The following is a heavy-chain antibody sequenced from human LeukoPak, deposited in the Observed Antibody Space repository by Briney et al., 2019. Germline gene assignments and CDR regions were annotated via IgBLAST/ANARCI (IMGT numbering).Heavy chain of an antibody. Sequence: PGGSLRLSCAASGFTFSSYAMSWVRQAPWKGLEWVSAISGSGGSTYYADSVKGRFTISRDNSKNTLYLQMNSLRAEDTAVYYCATSHDYGIYYFDYWGQGTLVTVSS. CDR2: ISGSGGST. J-gene: IGHJ4*02. CDR3: ATSHDYGIYYFDY. D-gene: IGHD4-17*01. CDR1: GFTFSSYA. V-gene: IGHV3-23*01.